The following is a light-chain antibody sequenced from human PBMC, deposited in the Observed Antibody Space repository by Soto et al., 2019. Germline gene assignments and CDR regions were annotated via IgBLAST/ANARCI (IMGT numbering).Light chain of an antibody. V-gene: IGKV1-39*01. Sequence: DIQMSQSPSTLSASVGDRVTITCQASQDISNYLNWYQQKPGKAPKLLIYDASNLQGGVPSRFSGSGSGTEFTLAISSLQPEDSATYYCQQSFSTPQTFGGGTKVDIK. CDR3: QQSFSTPQT. CDR1: QDISNY. J-gene: IGKJ4*01. CDR2: DAS.